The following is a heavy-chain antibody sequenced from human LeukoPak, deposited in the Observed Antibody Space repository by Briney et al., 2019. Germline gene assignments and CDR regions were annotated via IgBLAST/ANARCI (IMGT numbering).Heavy chain of an antibody. V-gene: IGHV3-30*04. J-gene: IGHJ4*02. CDR1: GFTFSSYA. Sequence: PGGSLRLSCAASGFTFSSYAMHWVRQAPGKGLEWVAVISYDGSNKYYADSVKGRFTISRDNSKNTLYLQMNSLRAEDTAVYYCARGLGITGTTGGYWGQGTLVTVSS. CDR2: ISYDGSNK. D-gene: IGHD1-7*01. CDR3: ARGLGITGTTGGY.